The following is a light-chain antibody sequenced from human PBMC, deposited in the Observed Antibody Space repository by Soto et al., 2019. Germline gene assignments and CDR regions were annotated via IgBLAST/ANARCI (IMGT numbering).Light chain of an antibody. CDR3: QQRSNRIT. V-gene: IGKV3D-20*02. Sequence: EIWMTQSPGTLSLSPGERATLSWGASQSVSSSYLAWYQQKPGQAPRLLIYDISTRAAAIPARLSGSGSGTEFTLTVSSLEPEDFALYYCQQRSNRITFGQGTRLEIK. CDR2: DIS. J-gene: IGKJ5*01. CDR1: QSVSSSY.